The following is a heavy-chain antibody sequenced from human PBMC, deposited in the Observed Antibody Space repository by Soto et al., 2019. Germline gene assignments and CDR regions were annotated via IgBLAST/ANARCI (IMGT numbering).Heavy chain of an antibody. CDR3: APTRYSTRRLLYSVDV. CDR1: GGSISSGAYS. J-gene: IGHJ4*02. D-gene: IGHD6-13*01. CDR2: IYYSVST. V-gene: IGHV4-31*03. Sequence: LSRTCTVSGGSISSGAYSWIWIRQRPGKDLGWSGYIYYSVSTYYNPSLKSRVTISVYTSQNQFSLKLRSVTAAATAVYYRAPTRYSTRRLLYSVDVWGQGTLVIVSS.